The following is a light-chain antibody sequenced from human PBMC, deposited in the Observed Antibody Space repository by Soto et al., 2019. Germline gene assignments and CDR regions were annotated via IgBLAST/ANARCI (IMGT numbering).Light chain of an antibody. Sequence: DIQMTQSPSTLSASVGDRVTITCRASQSISNWLAWYQQKPGKAPKLLIYDAFSLESGVPSRFSGSGSGTEFTLTIRSLQPDDSATYYCQRYSGYWTCGQGTKVEVK. J-gene: IGKJ1*01. CDR2: DAF. CDR1: QSISNW. V-gene: IGKV1-5*01. CDR3: QRYSGYWT.